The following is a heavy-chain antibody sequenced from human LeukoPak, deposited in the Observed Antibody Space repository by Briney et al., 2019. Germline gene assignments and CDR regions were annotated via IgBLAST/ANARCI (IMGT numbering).Heavy chain of an antibody. CDR3: ARAWGIVGARPTDY. D-gene: IGHD1-26*01. J-gene: IGHJ4*02. CDR2: INPNSGGT. CDR1: GYTFTGYY. Sequence: GASVKVSCKASGYTFTGYYMHWVRQAPGQGLEWMGWINPNSGGTNYAQKFQGRVTMTRDTSISTAYMELSRLRSDDTAVYYCARAWGIVGARPTDYWGQGTLVTVSS. V-gene: IGHV1-2*02.